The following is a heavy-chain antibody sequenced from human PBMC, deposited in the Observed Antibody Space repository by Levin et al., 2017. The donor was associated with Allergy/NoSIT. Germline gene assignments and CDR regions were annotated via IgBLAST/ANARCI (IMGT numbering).Heavy chain of an antibody. V-gene: IGHV4-39*01. Sequence: SETLSLTCTVSGGSLSSNTHYWGWIRQPPGKGLEWIATIYYSGSTYYNPSLKSRVTISVDTSKNQFSLKLISVTAADTAVYYCARHESAPPDYYYMDVWGKGTTVTVSS. CDR2: IYYSGST. J-gene: IGHJ6*03. CDR1: GGSLSSNTHY. CDR3: ARHESAPPDYYYMDV.